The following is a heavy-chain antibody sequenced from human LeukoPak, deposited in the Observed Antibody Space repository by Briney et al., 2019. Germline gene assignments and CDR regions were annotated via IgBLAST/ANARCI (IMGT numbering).Heavy chain of an antibody. J-gene: IGHJ1*01. CDR1: GFTFDDYA. D-gene: IGHD6-19*01. CDR3: AKASIAVAGNYFQH. Sequence: PGRSLRLSCAASGFTFDDYAMHWVRQAPGKGLEWVSGISWNSGSIGYADSVKGRFAISRDNAKNSLYLQMNSLRAEDTALYYCAKASIAVAGNYFQHWGQGTLVTVSS. CDR2: ISWNSGSI. V-gene: IGHV3-9*01.